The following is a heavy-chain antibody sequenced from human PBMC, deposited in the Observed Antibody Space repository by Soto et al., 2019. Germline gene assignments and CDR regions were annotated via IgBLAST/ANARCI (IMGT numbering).Heavy chain of an antibody. D-gene: IGHD2-2*01. Sequence: GASVKVSGNASGGTFSSYAISWVRQAPGQGLEWMGGIIPIFGTANYAQKFQGRVTITADESTSTAYMELSSLRSEDTAVYYCASCSSTSCYSPLGGMDVWGQGTTVTVSS. V-gene: IGHV1-69*13. CDR3: ASCSSTSCYSPLGGMDV. CDR1: GGTFSSYA. CDR2: IIPIFGTA. J-gene: IGHJ6*02.